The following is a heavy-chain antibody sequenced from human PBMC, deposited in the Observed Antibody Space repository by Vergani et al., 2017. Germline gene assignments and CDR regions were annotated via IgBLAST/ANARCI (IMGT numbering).Heavy chain of an antibody. V-gene: IGHV3-21*01. Sequence: EVQLVESGGGLVKPGGSLRLSCAASGFPFSSYSMNWVRQAPGKGLEWVSSISSSSSYIYYADSVKGRFTISRDNAKNSPYLLINSLSAEDTAVYYCARAYDILTGHYYYYGMDFWGQGTTVTVSS. CDR2: ISSSSSYI. J-gene: IGHJ6*02. D-gene: IGHD3-9*01. CDR3: ARAYDILTGHYYYYGMDF. CDR1: GFPFSSYS.